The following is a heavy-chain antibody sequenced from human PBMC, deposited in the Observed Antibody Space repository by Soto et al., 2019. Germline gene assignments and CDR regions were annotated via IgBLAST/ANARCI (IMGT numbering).Heavy chain of an antibody. V-gene: IGHV3-23*01. CDR2: ISGIGHST. CDR3: AKRIMATIGHFDS. Sequence: EVQLLESWGGLVQPGMSLRLSCAASGFTFSSYAMSWVRQAPGKGLEWVSAISGIGHSTYYADSVKGRFTISRDNSKNTLYLQMNSLRAEDTAVYYCAKRIMATIGHFDSWGQGTLVTVSS. D-gene: IGHD5-12*01. CDR1: GFTFSSYA. J-gene: IGHJ4*02.